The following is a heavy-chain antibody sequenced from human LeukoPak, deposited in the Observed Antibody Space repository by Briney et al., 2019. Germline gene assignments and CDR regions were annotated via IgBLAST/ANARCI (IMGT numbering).Heavy chain of an antibody. J-gene: IGHJ4*02. CDR2: IYSTGST. CDR1: GFTVSNNY. V-gene: IGHV3-53*01. CDR3: ASVSTTWYGASSGHDY. Sequence: PGGSLRLSCAACGFTVSNNYMTWVRQAPGKGLEWVSVIYSTGSTYYADSVKGRFTISRDNSKNTLYLQMNSLRADDTAMYYCASVSTTWYGASSGHDYWGQGTLVTVSS. D-gene: IGHD2-2*01.